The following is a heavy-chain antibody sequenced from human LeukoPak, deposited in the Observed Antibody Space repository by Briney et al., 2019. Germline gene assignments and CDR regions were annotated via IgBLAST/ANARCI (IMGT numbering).Heavy chain of an antibody. J-gene: IGHJ4*02. D-gene: IGHD6-6*01. V-gene: IGHV4-31*03. CDR3: ARGYSSSGYDY. CDR2: IYYSGST. CDR1: GGSISSGGYY. Sequence: SETPSLTCTVYGGSISSGGYYWSWIRQHPGKGLEWIGYIYYSGSTYYNPSLKSRVTISVDTSKNQFSLKLSSVTAADTAVYYCARGYSSSGYDYWGQGTLVTVSS.